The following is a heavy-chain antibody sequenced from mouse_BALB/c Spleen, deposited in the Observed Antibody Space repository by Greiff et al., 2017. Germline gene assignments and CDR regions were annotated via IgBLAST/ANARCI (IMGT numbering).Heavy chain of an antibody. Sequence: VQLQQPGAELMKPGASVKISCKATGYTFSSYWIEWVKQRPGHGLEWIGEILPGSGSTNYNEKFKGKATFTADTSSNTAYMQLSSLTSEDSAVYYCARSYYRYSRWFAYWGQGTLVTVSA. CDR2: ILPGSGST. D-gene: IGHD2-14*01. CDR3: ARSYYRYSRWFAY. J-gene: IGHJ3*01. V-gene: IGHV1-9*01. CDR1: GYTFSSYW.